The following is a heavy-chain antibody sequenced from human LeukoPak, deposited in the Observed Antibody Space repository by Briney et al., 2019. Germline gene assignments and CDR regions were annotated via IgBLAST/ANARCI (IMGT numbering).Heavy chain of an antibody. CDR1: GFTVSSNY. CDR3: ASRLGRGYDVGYFDY. D-gene: IGHD3-22*01. V-gene: IGHV3-53*01. Sequence: GGSLRLSCAASGFTVSSNYMSWVRQAPGKGLEWVPVIYSGGSTYYADSVKGRFTISRDNSKNTLYLQMNSLRAEDTAVYYCASRLGRGYDVGYFDYWGQGTLVTVSS. J-gene: IGHJ4*02. CDR2: IYSGGST.